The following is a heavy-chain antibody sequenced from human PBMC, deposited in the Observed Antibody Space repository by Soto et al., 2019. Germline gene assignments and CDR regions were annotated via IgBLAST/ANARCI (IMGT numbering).Heavy chain of an antibody. CDR2: IYPGDSDT. J-gene: IGHJ6*04. V-gene: IGHV5-51*01. CDR1: GYSFTSYW. CDR3: ARQVFFLSWGVEV. Sequence: RGESLKISCKGSGYSFTSYWIGWVRQMPGKGLEWMGIIYPGDSDTRYSPSFQGQVTISADKSISTAYLQWSSLKASDTAMYYWARQVFFLSWGVEVGGKGTRATVPS. D-gene: IGHD3-16*02.